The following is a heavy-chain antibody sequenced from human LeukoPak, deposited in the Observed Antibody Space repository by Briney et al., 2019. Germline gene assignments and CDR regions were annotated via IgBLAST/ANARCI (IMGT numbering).Heavy chain of an antibody. J-gene: IGHJ6*03. V-gene: IGHV1-69*13. CDR3: ARDGSGSYYDYYYYMDV. CDR2: IIPIFGAA. CDR1: GYTFTSYG. D-gene: IGHD1-26*01. Sequence: APVKVSCKASGYTFTSYGISWVRQAPGQGLEWMGGIIPIFGAANYAQKFQGRVTITADESTSTAYMELSSLRSEDTAVYYCARDGSGSYYDYYYYMDVWGKGTTVTVSS.